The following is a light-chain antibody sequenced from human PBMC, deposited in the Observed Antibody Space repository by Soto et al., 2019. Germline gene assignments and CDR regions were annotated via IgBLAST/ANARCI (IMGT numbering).Light chain of an antibody. J-gene: IGKJ1*01. CDR1: QSISSN. V-gene: IGKV3-15*01. CDR2: SAS. Sequence: IVMTQSPASLSVSPGERVTLSCRASQSISSNLAWYQYIVGQAPRLLIYSASTRATGIPARFSGSGSGTEFTLTISSLQSEDYAVYYCQQYNTWTPWTFGQGTKVEIK. CDR3: QQYNTWTPWT.